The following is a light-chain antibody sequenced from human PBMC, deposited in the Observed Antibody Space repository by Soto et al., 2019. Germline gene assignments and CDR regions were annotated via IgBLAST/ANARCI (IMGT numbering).Light chain of an antibody. J-gene: IGKJ1*01. CDR3: QQYNSFPT. CDR2: DAS. Sequence: DIQMTQSPSTLSASVGDRVTITCRASQTINSYLAWYQQKPGKAPNLLIYDASKLEAGVPSRFSGSGSETELSLTISSLQPDDFATYFCQQYNSFPTFGQGTKVDIK. V-gene: IGKV1-5*01. CDR1: QTINSY.